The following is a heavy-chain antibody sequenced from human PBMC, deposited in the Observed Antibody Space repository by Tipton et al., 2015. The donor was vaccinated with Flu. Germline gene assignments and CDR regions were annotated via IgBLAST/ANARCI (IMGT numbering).Heavy chain of an antibody. J-gene: IGHJ4*02. Sequence: GSLRLSCAASGFTFDDFAMSWVRQAPGKGLERVSGIDWNGGNTGYADSVKGRFAISRDNAKNSLYLQMNSLRAEDTALYYCVRGGGPVAAIDYRGQGTLVTVSS. CDR1: GFTFDDFA. CDR3: VRGGGPVAAIDY. CDR2: IDWNGGNT. D-gene: IGHD6-19*01. V-gene: IGHV3-20*04.